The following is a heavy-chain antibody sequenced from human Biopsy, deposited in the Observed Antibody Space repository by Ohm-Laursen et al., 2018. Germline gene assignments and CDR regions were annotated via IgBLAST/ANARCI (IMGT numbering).Heavy chain of an antibody. J-gene: IGHJ4*02. D-gene: IGHD3-10*01. CDR2: IRSKAKSYAT. CDR3: TPGGGGFDN. CDR1: GFTFSASA. V-gene: IGHV3-73*01. Sequence: SLRLSCAASGFTFSASAVHWVRQASGKGLEWVGRIRSKAKSYATAYAASVTGRFTISRDDSKKTTYLQMNSLKTKDTAVYYRTPGGGGFDNWGQGTLVTVSS.